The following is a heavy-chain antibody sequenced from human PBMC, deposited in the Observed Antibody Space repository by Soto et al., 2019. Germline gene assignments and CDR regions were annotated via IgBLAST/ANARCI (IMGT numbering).Heavy chain of an antibody. CDR2: IWYDGSNK. Sequence: PGGSLRLSCAASGFTFSSYGMHWVRQAPGKGLEWVAVIWYDGSNKYYADSVKGRFTISRDNSKNTLYLQMNSLRAEDTAVYYCARDQVGGVIVFGGGAFDIWGQGTMVTVSS. CDR3: ARDQVGGVIVFGGGAFDI. D-gene: IGHD3-16*02. J-gene: IGHJ3*02. CDR1: GFTFSSYG. V-gene: IGHV3-33*01.